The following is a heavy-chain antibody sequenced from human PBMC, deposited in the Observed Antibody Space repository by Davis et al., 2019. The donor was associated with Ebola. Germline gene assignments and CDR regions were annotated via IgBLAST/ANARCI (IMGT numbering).Heavy chain of an antibody. CDR2: ISSSSSYI. CDR3: VIPMPRGGD. D-gene: IGHD2-2*01. J-gene: IGHJ4*02. V-gene: IGHV3-21*01. CDR1: GFTFSSYA. Sequence: GESLKISCAASGFTFSSYAMTWVRQAPGKGLEWVSSISSSSSYIYYADSVKGRFTISRDNSKNTLYLQMSSLRAEDTAVYYCVIPMPRGGDWGQGTLVTVSS.